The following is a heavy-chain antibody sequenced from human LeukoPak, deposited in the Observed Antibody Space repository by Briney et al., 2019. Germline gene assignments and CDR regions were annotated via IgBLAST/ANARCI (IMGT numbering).Heavy chain of an antibody. CDR3: AVQLQQLVYFDY. D-gene: IGHD6-13*01. Sequence: SETLSLTCTVSGGSISSYYWTWIRQPPGKGLEWIGYIFYSGGSNYNPSLKSRVTISVDTSKNHFSLKLSSVTAADTAVYYCAVQLQQLVYFDYWGQGTLVTVSS. V-gene: IGHV4-59*08. CDR2: IFYSGGS. CDR1: GGSISSYY. J-gene: IGHJ4*02.